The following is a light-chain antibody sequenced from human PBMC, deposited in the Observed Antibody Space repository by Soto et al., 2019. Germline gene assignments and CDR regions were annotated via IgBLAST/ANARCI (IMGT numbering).Light chain of an antibody. V-gene: IGLV2-14*03. CDR2: DVN. J-gene: IGLJ3*02. CDR1: NSDVGGYSY. CDR3: SSYTSRSTGV. Sequence: QSALTQPASVSGSPGQSITISCIGTNSDVGGYSYVSWYQQYPAKAPKLLIFDVNNRPSGVSTRFSGSKSGNTASLTISGLQADDEADYYCSSYTSRSTGVFGGGTKLTVL.